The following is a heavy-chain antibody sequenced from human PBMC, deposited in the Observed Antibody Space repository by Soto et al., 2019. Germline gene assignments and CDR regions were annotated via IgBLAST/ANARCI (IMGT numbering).Heavy chain of an antibody. CDR1: GFTFSNAW. V-gene: IGHV3-15*01. CDR2: IKSKIDGGTT. Sequence: ESGGGLVKTGGSLRLSCGAFGFTFSNAWMSWVRQAPGKGLEWVGRIKSKIDGGTTDYAAPVKGRFTISRDDSKNTLYLQMNSLKTEDTGVYYCTTDDPINRNWGQGTLVTVSS. CDR3: TTDDPINRN. J-gene: IGHJ4*02.